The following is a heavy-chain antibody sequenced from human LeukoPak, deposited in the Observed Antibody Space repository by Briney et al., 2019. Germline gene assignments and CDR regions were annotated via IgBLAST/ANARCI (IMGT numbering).Heavy chain of an antibody. D-gene: IGHD6-19*01. V-gene: IGHV4-34*01. CDR3: ARTRGYSSGWYYFDY. Sequence: SETLSLTCAVYGGSFSGYYWSWIRQPPGKGLEWIGEINHSGSTNYNPSLKSRVTISVDTSKNQFSLKLSSVTAADTAVYYCARTRGYSSGWYYFDYWGQGTLVTVSS. CDR2: INHSGST. J-gene: IGHJ4*02. CDR1: GGSFSGYY.